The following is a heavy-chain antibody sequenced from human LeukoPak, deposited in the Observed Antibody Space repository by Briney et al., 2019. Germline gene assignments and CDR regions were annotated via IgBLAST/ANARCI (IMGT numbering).Heavy chain of an antibody. J-gene: IGHJ4*02. CDR1: GGSFSGYY. V-gene: IGHV4-34*01. CDR3: ARWVAAAGTFLVGFDY. D-gene: IGHD6-13*01. Sequence: PSETLSLTCAIYGGSFSGYYWSWIRQPPGKGLEWIGEINHSGSTNYNPSLKSRVTISVDTSKNQFSLKLSSVTAADTAVYYCARWVAAAGTFLVGFDYWGLGTLVTVSS. CDR2: INHSGST.